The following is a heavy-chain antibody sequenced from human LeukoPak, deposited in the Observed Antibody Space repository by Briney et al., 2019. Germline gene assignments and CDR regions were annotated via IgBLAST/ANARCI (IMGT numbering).Heavy chain of an antibody. Sequence: GGSLRLSCAASGFTFSSYSMNWVRQAPGKGREWVSYISSSSNTIYYADSVKGRCTISRDNAKNSLYLQMDSLRAEDTAVYYCVKYSSGWYFDYWGQGTLVTVSS. D-gene: IGHD6-19*01. CDR2: ISSSSNTI. CDR1: GFTFSSYS. J-gene: IGHJ4*02. V-gene: IGHV3-48*01. CDR3: VKYSSGWYFDY.